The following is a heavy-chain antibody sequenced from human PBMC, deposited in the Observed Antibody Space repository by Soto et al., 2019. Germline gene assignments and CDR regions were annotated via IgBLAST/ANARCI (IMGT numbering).Heavy chain of an antibody. V-gene: IGHV3-23*01. J-gene: IGHJ5*02. D-gene: IGHD5-18*01. CDR2: ISGSGGST. CDR1: GFTFSSYA. CDR3: AKDRDSSVNWFDP. Sequence: EVQLLESGGGLVQPGGSLRLSCAAAGFTFSSYAMSWVRQAQGKGLEWVSAISGSGGSTYYADSVKGRFTIARDNSKNTLYLQMNSLRAEDTAVYYCAKDRDSSVNWFDPWGQGTLVTVSS.